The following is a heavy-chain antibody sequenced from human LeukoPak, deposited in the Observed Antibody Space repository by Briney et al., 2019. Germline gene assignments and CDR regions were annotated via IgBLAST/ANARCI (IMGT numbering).Heavy chain of an antibody. V-gene: IGHV5-51*01. CDR1: GYSFTNYW. CDR3: ARHAEYDSSSGYNY. D-gene: IGHD6-6*01. CDR2: IYPADSDT. Sequence: GESLKISCKGSGYSFTNYWIGWVRQMPGKGLEWMGIIYPADSDTRYSPSFQGQVTISADKSISTACLQWSSLKASDTAMYYCARHAEYDSSSGYNYWGQGTLVTVSS. J-gene: IGHJ4*02.